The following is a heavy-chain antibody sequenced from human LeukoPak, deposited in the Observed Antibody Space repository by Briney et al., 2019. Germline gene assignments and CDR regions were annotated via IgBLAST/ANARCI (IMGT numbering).Heavy chain of an antibody. V-gene: IGHV4-59*08. J-gene: IGHJ4*02. CDR2: IYYSGST. Sequence: ETLYLTCTVPGGSISSYYWSWIRQPPGKGLEWIGYIYYSGSTNYNPSLKSRVTISVDTSKNQFSLKLSSVTAADTAVYYCARLVVVPAATTSYYFDYWGQGTLVTVSS. CDR3: ARLVVVPAATTSYYFDY. D-gene: IGHD2-2*01. CDR1: GGSISSYY.